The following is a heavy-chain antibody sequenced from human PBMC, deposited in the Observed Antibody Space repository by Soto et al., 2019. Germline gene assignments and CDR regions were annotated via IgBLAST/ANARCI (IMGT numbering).Heavy chain of an antibody. V-gene: IGHV3-23*01. D-gene: IGHD6-19*01. CDR3: AKRIAVTGPGRVNDY. CDR2: ITGSGDNT. CDR1: GFTFSSYA. J-gene: IGHJ4*02. Sequence: EVQLLESGGGLVQPGGSLRLSCAASGFTFSSYAMTWVRQAPGKGLEWVSTITGSGDNTYYADSVKGRFTISRDNSKNTLYPQMNSLRVEDTAVYYCAKRIAVTGPGRVNDYWGQGTLVTVSS.